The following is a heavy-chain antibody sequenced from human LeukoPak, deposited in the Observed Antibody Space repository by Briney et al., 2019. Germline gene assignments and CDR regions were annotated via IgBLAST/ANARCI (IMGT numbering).Heavy chain of an antibody. Sequence: KSSETLSLTCTVSGGSISSSSYYWGWIRQPPGKGLEWIGSIYYSGSTYYNPSLKSRVTISVDTSKSQFSLKLSSVTAADTAVYYCARVPTAVVTARGAFDIWGQGTMVTVSS. CDR1: GGSISSSSYY. D-gene: IGHD2-21*02. CDR2: IYYSGST. J-gene: IGHJ3*02. V-gene: IGHV4-39*01. CDR3: ARVPTAVVTARGAFDI.